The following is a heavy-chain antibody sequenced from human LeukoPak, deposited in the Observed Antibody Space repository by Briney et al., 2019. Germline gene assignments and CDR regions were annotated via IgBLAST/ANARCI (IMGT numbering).Heavy chain of an antibody. D-gene: IGHD1-26*01. V-gene: IGHV3-30*02. Sequence: GGSLRLSCAASGFTFSSYGMHWVRQAPGKGLEWVAFIRYDGSNKYYADSVKGRFTISRDNAKNSLYLQMNSLRAEDTALYYCARGYSGSYYLTYFDYWGQGTLVTVSS. CDR1: GFTFSSYG. CDR3: ARGYSGSYYLTYFDY. J-gene: IGHJ4*02. CDR2: IRYDGSNK.